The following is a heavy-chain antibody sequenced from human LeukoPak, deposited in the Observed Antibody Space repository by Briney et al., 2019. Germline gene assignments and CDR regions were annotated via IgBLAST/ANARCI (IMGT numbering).Heavy chain of an antibody. CDR3: ARALYDSSGYYFDY. CDR1: GFTFSDYY. Sequence: GSLRLSCAASGFTFSDYYMGWIRQAPGKGLEWVSYISSSSYTNYADSVKGRFTISRDNAKNSLYLQMNSLRAEDTAVYYCARALYDSSGYYFDYWGQGTLVTVSS. CDR2: ISSSSYT. D-gene: IGHD3-22*01. V-gene: IGHV3-11*05. J-gene: IGHJ4*02.